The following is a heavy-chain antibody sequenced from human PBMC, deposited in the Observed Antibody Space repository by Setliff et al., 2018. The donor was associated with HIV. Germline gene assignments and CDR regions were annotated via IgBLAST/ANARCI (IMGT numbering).Heavy chain of an antibody. CDR3: IVNIVGPVTGLDR. CDR2: INASGGDT. J-gene: IGHJ5*02. CDR1: GYTFTSNH. D-gene: IGHD1-26*01. V-gene: IGHV1-46*01. Sequence: GASVKVSCKASGYTFTSNHMHWGRQAPGQGLEWMGTINASGGDTIYAPEFQGRVTMTTDTSTRTAYMELSGLTSEDTAVYFCIVNIVGPVTGLDRWGPGTLVTVS.